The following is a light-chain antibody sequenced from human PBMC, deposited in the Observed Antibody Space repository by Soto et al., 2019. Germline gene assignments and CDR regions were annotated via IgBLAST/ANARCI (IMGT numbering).Light chain of an antibody. Sequence: EIVLTQYPATLSLSPGERASLSCRASQSIGSYVAWYQQKPGQAPRLLIFGTSNRATDIPARFSGSGSGPDFTLTISSLEPEDSAVYYCQESNDWPLLTFGGGTTVEIK. CDR2: GTS. V-gene: IGKV3-11*01. J-gene: IGKJ4*01. CDR3: QESNDWPLLT. CDR1: QSIGSY.